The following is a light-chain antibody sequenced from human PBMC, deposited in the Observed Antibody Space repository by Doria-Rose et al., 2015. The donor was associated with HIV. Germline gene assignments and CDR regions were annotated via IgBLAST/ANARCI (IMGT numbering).Light chain of an antibody. V-gene: IGKV1-39*01. CDR1: QSIDTY. CDR2: AAS. J-gene: IGKJ2*01. Sequence: DIRMTQSPSSLSASVGDRVTITCRSSQSIDTYLNWYQQKPGEAPKVLIYAASTLHSGVPLRFSGSGSGTDFTLTIASLQPEDFAIYHCQQSYSTPYTFGQGTKLEIE. CDR3: QQSYSTPYT.